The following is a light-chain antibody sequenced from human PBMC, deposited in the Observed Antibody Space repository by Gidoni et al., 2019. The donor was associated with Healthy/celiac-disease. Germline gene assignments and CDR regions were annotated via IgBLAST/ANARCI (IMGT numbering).Light chain of an antibody. Sequence: EMVLTQYPATLSLSPGERATLSCRASQSVSSYLAWYQQKPGQAPRLLIYDASNRATGIPARFGGSGSGTDFTLTLSSLEPEDFAVYYCQQRSNWPRTFGQGTKVEIK. CDR1: QSVSSY. V-gene: IGKV3-11*01. J-gene: IGKJ1*01. CDR3: QQRSNWPRT. CDR2: DAS.